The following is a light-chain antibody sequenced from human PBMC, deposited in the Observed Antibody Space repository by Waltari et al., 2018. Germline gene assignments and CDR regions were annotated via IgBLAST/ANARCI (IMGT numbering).Light chain of an antibody. J-gene: IGLJ3*02. CDR3: VLYMGSASWV. V-gene: IGLV8-61*01. CDR1: SSPDLTSSS. Sequence: QTVVTQEPSFSVSPGGTVTLTCGLTSSPDLTSSSTRWYQQTPGQAPRTLIYNTNTRSSGVPDRFSGSILGNKAALTITGAQAEDESDYYCVLYMGSASWVFGGGTKLTVL. CDR2: NTN.